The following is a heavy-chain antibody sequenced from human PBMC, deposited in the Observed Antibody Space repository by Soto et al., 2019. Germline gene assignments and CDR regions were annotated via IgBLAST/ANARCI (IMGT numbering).Heavy chain of an antibody. V-gene: IGHV1-24*01. CDR3: PTEYYATPQNNWFDP. D-gene: IGHD1-26*01. Sequence: GASVKVSCRVSEYTLTELSMHWVRQAPGKGLEWMGGFDPEDGETIYEQKFQGRVTMTEDTSTDTAYMELSSLRSEDTAVYYCPTEYYATPQNNWFDPWGQGTLVTVSS. CDR1: EYTLTELS. J-gene: IGHJ5*02. CDR2: FDPEDGET.